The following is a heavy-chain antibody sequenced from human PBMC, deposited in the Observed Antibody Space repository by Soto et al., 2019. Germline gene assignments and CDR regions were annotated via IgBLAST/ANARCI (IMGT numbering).Heavy chain of an antibody. J-gene: IGHJ4*02. Sequence: SETLSLTCTVSGGSISSYYWSWIRQPPGKGLEWIGYIYYSGSTNYNPSLKSRVTISVDTSKNQFSLKLSSVTAADTAVYYCARGFYDSSGYYTHWGQGTLVTVSS. CDR2: IYYSGST. D-gene: IGHD3-22*01. V-gene: IGHV4-59*01. CDR1: GGSISSYY. CDR3: ARGFYDSSGYYTH.